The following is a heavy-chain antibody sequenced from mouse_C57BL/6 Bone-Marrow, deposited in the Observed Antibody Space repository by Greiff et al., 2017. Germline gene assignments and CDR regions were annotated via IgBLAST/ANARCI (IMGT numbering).Heavy chain of an antibody. J-gene: IGHJ4*01. CDR2: IYPGNSDT. CDR1: GYTFTSYW. V-gene: IGHV1-5*01. CDR3: TRSGPITTVVAPMDY. Sequence: EVQLQQSGTVLARPGASVKMSCKTSGYTFTSYWMHWVKQRPGQGLEWIGAIYPGNSDTSYNQKFKGKAKLTAVTSASTAYMELSSLTNEDSAVYYCTRSGPITTVVAPMDYWGQGTSVTVSS. D-gene: IGHD1-1*01.